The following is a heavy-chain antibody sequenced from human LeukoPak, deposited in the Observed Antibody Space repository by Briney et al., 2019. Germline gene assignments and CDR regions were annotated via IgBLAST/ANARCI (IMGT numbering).Heavy chain of an antibody. CDR2: ISWNSGSI. CDR3: AKEAYYYDSSGYYQNAEYFQH. CDR1: GFTLDDYA. V-gene: IGHV3-9*01. Sequence: PGGSLRLSCAASGFTLDDYAMHWVRQAPGKGLEWVSGISWNSGSIGYADSVKGRFTISRDNAKNSLYLQMNSLRAEDTALYYCAKEAYYYDSSGYYQNAEYFQHWGQGTLVTVSS. J-gene: IGHJ1*01. D-gene: IGHD3-22*01.